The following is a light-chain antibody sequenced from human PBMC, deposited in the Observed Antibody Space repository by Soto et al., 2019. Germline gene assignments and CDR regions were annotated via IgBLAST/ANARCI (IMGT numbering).Light chain of an antibody. CDR2: DVS. Sequence: QSVLTQPASVSGAPGQSITFSCSGTSSDVGDYDYVSWYQQHPGKAPKLIIYDVSNRPSGVSNRFSASKSANTASLTISGLLAEDEADYYCSSYRHSATRVFGTGTKLTVL. V-gene: IGLV2-14*03. CDR1: SSDVGDYDY. CDR3: SSYRHSATRV. J-gene: IGLJ1*01.